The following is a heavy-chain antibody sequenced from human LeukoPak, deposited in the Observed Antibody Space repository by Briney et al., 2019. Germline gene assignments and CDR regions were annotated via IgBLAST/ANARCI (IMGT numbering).Heavy chain of an antibody. CDR2: IYYSGST. V-gene: IGHV4-39*02. J-gene: IGHJ2*01. CDR1: GGSISSSSYY. CDR3: ARDLHDWYFDL. Sequence: PSETLSLTCTVSGGSISSSSYYWGWIRQPPGKGLEWIGSIYYSGSTYYNPSLKSRVTISVDTSKNQFSLKLSSVTAADTAVYYCARDLHDWYFDLWGRGTLVTVSS.